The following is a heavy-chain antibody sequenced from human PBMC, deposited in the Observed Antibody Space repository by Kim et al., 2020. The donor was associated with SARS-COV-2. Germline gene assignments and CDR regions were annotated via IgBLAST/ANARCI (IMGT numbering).Heavy chain of an antibody. V-gene: IGHV4-34*01. CDR1: GGSFSGYC. CDR2: IYHSGST. D-gene: IGHD6-13*01. Sequence: SETLSLTCAVYGGSFSGYCWSWNRQPPGKGLEWIGEIYHSGSTNYNPSLKSRVTISVDTSKNQFSLKLSSVTAADTAVYYCAREKLRGYSSSRDRYYYYYGMDVWGQGTTVTVSS. CDR3: AREKLRGYSSSRDRYYYYYGMDV. J-gene: IGHJ6*02.